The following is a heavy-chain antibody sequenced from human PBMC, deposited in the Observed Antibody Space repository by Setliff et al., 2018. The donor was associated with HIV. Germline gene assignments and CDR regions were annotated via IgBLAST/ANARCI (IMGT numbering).Heavy chain of an antibody. D-gene: IGHD3-22*01. CDR1: GGSISSSSYY. CDR3: ARQITSVTTEKLVVNDAFDI. CDR2: IYYSGST. J-gene: IGHJ3*02. V-gene: IGHV4-39*01. Sequence: PSETLSLTCTVSGGSISSSSYYWGWIRQPPGKGLEWIGSIYYSGSTNYNPSLKSRVTISVDTSKNQFSLSLSSVTAADTAVYYCARQITSVTTEKLVVNDAFDIWGQGIMVTVSS.